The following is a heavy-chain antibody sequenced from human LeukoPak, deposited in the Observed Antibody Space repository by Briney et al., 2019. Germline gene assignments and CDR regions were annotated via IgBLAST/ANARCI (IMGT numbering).Heavy chain of an antibody. Sequence: GGSLRLSCAASGFTFSSYSMNWVRQAPGKGLEWVAVISHDGSNKYYADSVKGRFTISRDNSKNTLYLQMNSLRAEDTAVYYCAKDRGHLEYYFDYWGQGTLVTVSS. D-gene: IGHD3-10*01. V-gene: IGHV3-30*18. J-gene: IGHJ4*02. CDR2: ISHDGSNK. CDR1: GFTFSSYS. CDR3: AKDRGHLEYYFDY.